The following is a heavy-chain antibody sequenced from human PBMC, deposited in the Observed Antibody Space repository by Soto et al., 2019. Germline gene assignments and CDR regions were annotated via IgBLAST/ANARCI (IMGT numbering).Heavy chain of an antibody. D-gene: IGHD2-21*02. CDR2: VSDSGGVT. J-gene: IGHJ4*02. CDR3: AKESRESGCYHFDS. V-gene: IGHV3-23*01. Sequence: EVQLLESGGDLVQPGGSLRLSCEASGFTFSSYAMSWVRQAPGKGLEWVSVVSDSGGVTYYADSVKGRFAISRDNSKNTLYLQLNNLRAEDTAVYYCAKESRESGCYHFDSWGQGTLVTVSS. CDR1: GFTFSSYA.